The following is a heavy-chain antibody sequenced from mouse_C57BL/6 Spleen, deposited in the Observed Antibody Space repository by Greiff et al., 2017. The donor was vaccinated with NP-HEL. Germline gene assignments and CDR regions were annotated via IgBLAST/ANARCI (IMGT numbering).Heavy chain of an antibody. Sequence: QVQLQQPGAELMKPGASVKLSCKATGYTFTGYWIEWVKQRPGHGLEWIGEILPGSGSTNSNEKFKGKATFTADTSSNTAYMQLSSLTTEDSAIYYCARGGTSWFAYWGQGTLVTVSA. CDR3: ARGGTSWFAY. V-gene: IGHV1-9*01. J-gene: IGHJ3*01. CDR2: ILPGSGST. CDR1: GYTFTGYW.